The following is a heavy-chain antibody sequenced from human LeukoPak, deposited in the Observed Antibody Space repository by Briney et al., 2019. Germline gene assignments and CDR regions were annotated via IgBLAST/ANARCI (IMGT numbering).Heavy chain of an antibody. V-gene: IGHV1-8*03. D-gene: IGHD1-7*01. CDR3: ARAGLNWNYEDY. CDR2: MNPNSGNT. Sequence: ASVKVSCKASGYTFTSYDINWVRQATGQGLEWMGWMNPNSGNTGYAQKFQGRVTITRNTSISTTYMELSSLRSEDTAVYYCARAGLNWNYEDYWSQGTLVTVSS. CDR1: GYTFTSYD. J-gene: IGHJ4*02.